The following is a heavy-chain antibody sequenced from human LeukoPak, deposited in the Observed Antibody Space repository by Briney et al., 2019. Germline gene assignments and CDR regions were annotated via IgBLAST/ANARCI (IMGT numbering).Heavy chain of an antibody. V-gene: IGHV4-59*08. CDR1: GGSISSYY. Sequence: SETLSLTCTVSGGSISSYYWSWIRQPPGKGLEWVGYIYYSGSTNYNPSLKSRVTISVDTSKNQFSLKLSSVTAADTAVYYCARVHCSGGSCYSGFYYGMDVWGQGTTVTVSS. CDR2: IYYSGST. J-gene: IGHJ6*02. D-gene: IGHD2-15*01. CDR3: ARVHCSGGSCYSGFYYGMDV.